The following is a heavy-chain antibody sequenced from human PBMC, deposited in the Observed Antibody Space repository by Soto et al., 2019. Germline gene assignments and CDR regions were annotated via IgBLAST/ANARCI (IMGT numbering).Heavy chain of an antibody. D-gene: IGHD3-10*01. J-gene: IGHJ5*02. Sequence: EVQLVESGGGVVRPGGSLRLSCAASGFTFDDYGMSWVRQAPGKGLEWVSGINWNGGSIFYADSVKGRFTISRDNAKNSLYLQMNSLRAEDTALYYCARDPPYYYGSGSYGFDPWGQGTLVTVSS. V-gene: IGHV3-20*04. CDR1: GFTFDDYG. CDR3: ARDPPYYYGSGSYGFDP. CDR2: INWNGGSI.